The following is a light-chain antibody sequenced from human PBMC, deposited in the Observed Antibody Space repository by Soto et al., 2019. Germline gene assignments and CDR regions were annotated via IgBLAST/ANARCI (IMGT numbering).Light chain of an antibody. CDR2: SAS. J-gene: IGKJ4*01. CDR1: QNINNY. CDR3: QETYSALT. V-gene: IGKV1-39*01. Sequence: DIQMTQSPSSLSASVGDRVTISCWASQNINNYLNWYQQKPGKAPKLLIYSASALQGGVPSRFSGSRSGTDFTLTISSLQPEDFATYYCQETYSALTFGGGTKVEVK.